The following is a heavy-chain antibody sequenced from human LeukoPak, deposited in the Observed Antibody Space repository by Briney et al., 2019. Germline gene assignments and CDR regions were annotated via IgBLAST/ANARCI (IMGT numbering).Heavy chain of an antibody. CDR3: ARGDSSSLPFDY. CDR1: GGYINNYY. CDR2: IYHTGST. V-gene: IGHV4-59*01. Sequence: SETLSLTCTVSGGYINNYYWSWIRQSPGKGLVWIGYIYHTGSTNYNPSLKSRVTISVDTSKNQFSLKLRSETAADTAVYYCARGDSSSLPFDYWGQGTPVTVSS. D-gene: IGHD6-6*01. J-gene: IGHJ4*02.